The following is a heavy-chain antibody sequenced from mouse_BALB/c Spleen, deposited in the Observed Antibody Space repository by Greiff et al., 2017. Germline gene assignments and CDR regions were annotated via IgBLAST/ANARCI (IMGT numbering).Heavy chain of an antibody. CDR1: GDSITSGY. CDR2: ISYSGST. CDR3: AREGGYDYDDGAMDY. J-gene: IGHJ4*01. V-gene: IGHV3-8*02. Sequence: EVKVVESGPSLVKPSQTLSLTCSVTGDSITSGYWNWIRKFPGNKLEYMGYISYSGSTYYNPSLKSRISITRDTSKNQYYLQLNSVTTEDTATYYCAREGGYDYDDGAMDYWGQGTSVTVSS. D-gene: IGHD2-4*01.